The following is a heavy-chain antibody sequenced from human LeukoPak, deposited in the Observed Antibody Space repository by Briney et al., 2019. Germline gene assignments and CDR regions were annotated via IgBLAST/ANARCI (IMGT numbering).Heavy chain of an antibody. Sequence: GGSLRLSCATSGFTFSSYSMNWVRQAPGQGLEWVSYITSTSETIYYADSVKGRFTIPRDNSKTTLYLQMNSLRAEDTAVYYCAKSPSEIVGATRVDYWGQGTLVTVSS. CDR1: GFTFSSYS. V-gene: IGHV3-48*01. CDR3: AKSPSEIVGATRVDY. CDR2: ITSTSETI. D-gene: IGHD1-26*01. J-gene: IGHJ4*02.